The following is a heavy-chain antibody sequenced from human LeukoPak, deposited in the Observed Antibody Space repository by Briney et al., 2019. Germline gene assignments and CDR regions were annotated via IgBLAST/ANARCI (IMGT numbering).Heavy chain of an antibody. J-gene: IGHJ4*02. CDR2: ISAYNGNT. Sequence: ASVKVFCKASGYTFTSYGISWVRQAPGQGLEWMGWISAYNGNTNYAQKLQGRVTMTTDTSTSTAYMELRSLRSDDTAVYYCASARITMVRGVEFDYWGQGTLVTVSS. CDR1: GYTFTSYG. V-gene: IGHV1-18*01. D-gene: IGHD3-10*01. CDR3: ASARITMVRGVEFDY.